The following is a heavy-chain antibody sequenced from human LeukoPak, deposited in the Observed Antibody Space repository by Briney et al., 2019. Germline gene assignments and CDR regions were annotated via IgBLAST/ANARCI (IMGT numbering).Heavy chain of an antibody. J-gene: IGHJ4*02. CDR2: INHSGST. CDR3: ARVSDYYFDY. CDR1: GGSFSGYY. V-gene: IGHV4-34*01. Sequence: SETLSLTCAVYGGSFSGYYWSWIRQPPGKGLEWIGEINHSGSTNYNPSLKSRVTISVDTSKNQFSPKLSSVTAADTAVYYCARVSDYYFDYWGQGTLVTVSS. D-gene: IGHD3-3*01.